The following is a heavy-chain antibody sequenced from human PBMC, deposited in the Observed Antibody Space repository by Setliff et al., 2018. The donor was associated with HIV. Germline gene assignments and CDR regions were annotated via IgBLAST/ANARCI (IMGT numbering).Heavy chain of an antibody. CDR3: ARDLRFDP. J-gene: IGHJ5*02. V-gene: IGHV4-61*09. CDR2: IYTSGST. CDR1: GASVSGGTYY. Sequence: TLSLTCRVSGASVSGGTYYWSWVRHPAGKGLEWIGHIYTSGSTVYNPSLKSRVTISVDTSKNQFSLKLSSVTAADTAVYYCARDLRFDPWGQGTLVTVSS.